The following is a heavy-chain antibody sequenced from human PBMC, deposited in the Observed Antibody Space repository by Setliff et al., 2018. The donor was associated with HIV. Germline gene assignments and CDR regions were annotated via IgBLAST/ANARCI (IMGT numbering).Heavy chain of an antibody. CDR3: GRGENPHYYYYYMDV. J-gene: IGHJ6*03. CDR2: INAGNGNT. V-gene: IGHV1-3*01. CDR1: GYTFTSYA. Sequence: GASVKVSCKASGYTFTSYAMHWVRQAPGQRLEWMGWINAGNGNTKYSQKFQGRVTITRDTSASTAYMELSSLRSEDTAVYYCGRGENPHYYYYYMDVWGKGTTVTVSS.